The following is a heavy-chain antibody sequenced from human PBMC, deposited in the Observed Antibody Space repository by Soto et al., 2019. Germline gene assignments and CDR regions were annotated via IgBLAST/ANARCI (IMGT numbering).Heavy chain of an antibody. CDR2: ISSSSSYI. D-gene: IGHD6-19*01. V-gene: IGHV3-21*01. CDR3: ATQNSSGWSP. J-gene: IGHJ5*02. CDR1: GFTFSSYS. Sequence: GRSLRLSCAASGFTFSSYSMNWVRQAPGKGLEWVSSISSSSSYIYYADSVKGRFTISRDNAKNSLYLQMNSLRAEDTAVYYCATQNSSGWSPWGQGTLVTVSS.